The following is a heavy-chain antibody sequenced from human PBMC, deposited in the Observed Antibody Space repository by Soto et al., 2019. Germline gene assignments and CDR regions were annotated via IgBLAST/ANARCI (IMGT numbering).Heavy chain of an antibody. V-gene: IGHV4-34*01. J-gene: IGHJ1*01. CDR1: GGSLSAYY. CDR3: ALAQAAHSLH. Sequence: QVQLQQWGAGLLKPSETLSLTCAVYGGSLSAYYWSWIRQPPGKGLEWIGEINPSGTTNYNPSLKSRVTISVDTSKNQFSLKLSSVTAADTAVYHCALAQAAHSLHWGQGTLVTVSS. CDR2: INPSGTT. D-gene: IGHD3-3*02.